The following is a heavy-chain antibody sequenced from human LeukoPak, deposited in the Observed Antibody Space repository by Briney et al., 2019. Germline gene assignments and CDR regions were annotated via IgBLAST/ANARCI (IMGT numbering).Heavy chain of an antibody. D-gene: IGHD3-10*01. CDR1: GGSITSSNYQ. J-gene: IGHJ4*02. Sequence: SETLSLTCTVSGGSITSSNYQWGWIRQPPGKGLEWIGSISYSGSTYFNLSLKSRVMISVDTSNNQFSLKLSSVTAADTAVYYCAKDLHYGSADYWGQGTLVTVSS. CDR3: AKDLHYGSADY. V-gene: IGHV4-39*02. CDR2: ISYSGST.